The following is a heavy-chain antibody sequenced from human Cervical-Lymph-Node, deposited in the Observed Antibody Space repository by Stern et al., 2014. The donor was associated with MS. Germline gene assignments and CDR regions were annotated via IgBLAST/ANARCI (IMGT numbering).Heavy chain of an antibody. D-gene: IGHD2-2*02. CDR2: ISYDGSNQ. CDR3: ANAAALSCRSPSCYKAFEY. J-gene: IGHJ4*02. V-gene: IGHV3-30*18. CDR1: GFTFTTSG. Sequence: VHLVESGGGVVQPGGSLRLSCVASGFTFTTSGMHWVRQAPGKGLAWVAVISYDGSNQYYGDSVKGRFTISRDNSKNTVYLQMNSLRPEDTAVYYCANAAALSCRSPSCYKAFEYWGQGILVTVSS.